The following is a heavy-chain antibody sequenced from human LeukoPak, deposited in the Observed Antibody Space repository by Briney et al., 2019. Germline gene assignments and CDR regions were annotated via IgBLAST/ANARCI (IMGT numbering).Heavy chain of an antibody. Sequence: SETLSLTCTVSGGSISSSSYYWGWIRQPPGKGLEWIGSIYYRGSTNYNPSLKRRVTILVDTSKNQFSLKLNSVTAADTAVYYCARGRLITVIPRLPEAFDIWGQGTMVTVSS. J-gene: IGHJ3*02. CDR3: ARGRLITVIPRLPEAFDI. CDR2: IYYRGST. CDR1: GGSISSSSYY. V-gene: IGHV4-39*07. D-gene: IGHD3-22*01.